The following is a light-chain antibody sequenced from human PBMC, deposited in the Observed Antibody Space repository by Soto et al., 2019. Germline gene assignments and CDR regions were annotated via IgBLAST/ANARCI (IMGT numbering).Light chain of an antibody. CDR1: QRVSRH. Sequence: EIVLTQSPATLYLSPGERATLSCRASQRVSRHLVWYQQKPGKAPRLLIYDASNRATGIPARFSGSGSGTDFTLTISSLEPEDFGVYYCQQRSNWPRTFGQGTKVEIK. CDR3: QQRSNWPRT. V-gene: IGKV3-11*01. J-gene: IGKJ1*01. CDR2: DAS.